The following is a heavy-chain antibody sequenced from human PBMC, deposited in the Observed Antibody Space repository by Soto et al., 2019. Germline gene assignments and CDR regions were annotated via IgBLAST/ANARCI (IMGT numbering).Heavy chain of an antibody. CDR3: ARHVTSSIAVRTDY. CDR1: GGSISSSSYY. CDR2: IYYSGST. D-gene: IGHD6-6*01. V-gene: IGHV4-39*01. J-gene: IGHJ4*02. Sequence: SETLSLTCTVSGGSISSSSYYWGWIRQPPGKGLEWIGSIYYSGSTYYNPSLKSRVTISVDTSKNQFSLKLSSVTAADTAVYYCARHVTSSIAVRTDYWGQGTLVTVSS.